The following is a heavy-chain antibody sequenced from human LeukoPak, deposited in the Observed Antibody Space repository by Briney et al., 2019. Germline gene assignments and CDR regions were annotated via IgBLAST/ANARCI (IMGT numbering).Heavy chain of an antibody. CDR3: AKDRWFWSGYTDYNWFDP. V-gene: IGHV3-23*01. Sequence: GGSLRLSCAASGFTFSSYAMSWVRQAPGKGLEWVSAISGSGGSTYYADSVKGRFTISRDNSKNTLYLQMNSLRAEDTAVYYCAKDRWFWSGYTDYNWFDPWGQGTLVTVSS. CDR1: GFTFSSYA. J-gene: IGHJ5*02. D-gene: IGHD3-3*01. CDR2: ISGSGGST.